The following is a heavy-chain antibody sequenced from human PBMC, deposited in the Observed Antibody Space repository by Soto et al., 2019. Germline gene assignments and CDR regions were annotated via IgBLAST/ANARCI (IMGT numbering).Heavy chain of an antibody. CDR3: ARGHGQLVPRGWFDP. J-gene: IGHJ5*02. Sequence: SETLSLTCAVYGGSFSGYYWSWIRQPPGEGLEWIGEINHSGSTNYNPSLKSRVTISVDTSKNQFSLKLSSVTAADTAVYYCARGHGQLVPRGWFDPWGQGTLVTVSS. CDR1: GGSFSGYY. V-gene: IGHV4-34*01. CDR2: INHSGST. D-gene: IGHD6-6*01.